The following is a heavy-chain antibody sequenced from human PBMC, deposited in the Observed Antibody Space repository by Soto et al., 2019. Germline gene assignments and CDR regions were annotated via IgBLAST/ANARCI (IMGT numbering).Heavy chain of an antibody. CDR3: AREEYCSGGSCYHY. D-gene: IGHD2-15*01. J-gene: IGHJ4*02. CDR2: IIPIFGTA. Sequence: SVKVSCKASGGTFSSYAISWVRQAPGQGLEWMGGIIPIFGTANYAQKFQGRVTITADESTSTAYMELSSLRSEDTAVYDCAREEYCSGGSCYHYWGQGTLVTVSS. CDR1: GGTFSSYA. V-gene: IGHV1-69*13.